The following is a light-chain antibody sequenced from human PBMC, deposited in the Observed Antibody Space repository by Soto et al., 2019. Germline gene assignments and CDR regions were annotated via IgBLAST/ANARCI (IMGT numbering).Light chain of an antibody. J-gene: IGKJ1*01. CDR1: QSVSSN. CDR2: GAS. Sequence: EIVMTQSPATLSVSPGERATLSCRASQSVSSNLAWYQQKPGKAPRLLIYGASTRPTGIPARFSGSGSGTEFTLTISSLQSEDFAAYYCQKYNNWRGTFGQGTKVEIK. CDR3: QKYNNWRGT. V-gene: IGKV3-15*01.